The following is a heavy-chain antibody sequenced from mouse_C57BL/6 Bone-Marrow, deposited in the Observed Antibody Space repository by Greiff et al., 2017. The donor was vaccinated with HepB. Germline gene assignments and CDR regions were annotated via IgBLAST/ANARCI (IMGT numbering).Heavy chain of an antibody. Sequence: EVQLLESGPGMVKPSQSLSLTCTVTGYSITSGYDWHWIRHFPGNKLEWMGYISYSGSTNYNPSLKSRISITHDTSKNHFFLKLNSVTTEDTATYYCARGVYDGYLAWFAYWGQGTLVTVSA. J-gene: IGHJ3*01. CDR3: ARGVYDGYLAWFAY. CDR1: GYSITSGYD. CDR2: ISYSGST. V-gene: IGHV3-1*01. D-gene: IGHD2-3*01.